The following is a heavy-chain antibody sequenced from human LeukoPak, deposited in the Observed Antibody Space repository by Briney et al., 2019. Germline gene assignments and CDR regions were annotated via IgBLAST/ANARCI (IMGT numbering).Heavy chain of an antibody. CDR3: ARWRWLQFGALDY. CDR1: GFTFSSYA. J-gene: IGHJ4*02. V-gene: IGHV3-30-3*01. Sequence: PGGSLRLSCAASGFTFSSYAMHWVRQAPGKGLEWVAVISYDGSNKYYADSVKGRFTISRDNSKNTLYLQMNSLRAEDTAVYYCARWRWLQFGALDYWGQGTLVTVSP. D-gene: IGHD5-24*01. CDR2: ISYDGSNK.